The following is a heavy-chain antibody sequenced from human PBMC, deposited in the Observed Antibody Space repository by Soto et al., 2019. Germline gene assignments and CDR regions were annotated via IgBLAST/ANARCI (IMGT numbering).Heavy chain of an antibody. CDR3: AKDLKWLQSPDSWFDP. J-gene: IGHJ5*02. CDR2: ISGSGGST. Sequence: PGGSLRLSCAASGFTFSSYAMSWVRQAPGKGLEWVSAISGSGGSTYYADSVKGRFTISRDNSKNTLYLQMNSLRAEDTAVYYCAKDLKWLQSPDSWFDPWGQGTLVTVSS. D-gene: IGHD5-12*01. V-gene: IGHV3-23*01. CDR1: GFTFSSYA.